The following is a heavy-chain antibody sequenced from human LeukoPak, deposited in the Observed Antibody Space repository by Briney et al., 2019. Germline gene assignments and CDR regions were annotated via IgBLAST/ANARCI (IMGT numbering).Heavy chain of an antibody. CDR2: ISCDGSNK. Sequence: GGSLRLSCAASGFTLSSYAMHWVRQAPGKGLEWVAVISCDGSNKYYADSVKGRFTISRDNSKNTLYLQMNSLRAVDTAVYYCARDTSARIAVAGTLDYWGQGTLVTVSS. CDR3: ARDTSARIAVAGTLDY. V-gene: IGHV3-30-3*01. CDR1: GFTLSSYA. D-gene: IGHD6-19*01. J-gene: IGHJ4*02.